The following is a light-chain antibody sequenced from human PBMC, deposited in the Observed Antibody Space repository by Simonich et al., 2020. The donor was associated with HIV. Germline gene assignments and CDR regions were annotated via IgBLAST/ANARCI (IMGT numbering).Light chain of an antibody. V-gene: IGKV3-11*01. CDR1: QSVSSY. J-gene: IGKJ3*01. CDR2: DAS. CDR3: QQYDNLPLT. Sequence: EIVLTQSPGTLSLSPGERATLSCRASQSVSSYLAWYQQKPGQAPRLLIYDASNRATGIPARFSGSGSGTDFTLTISSLEPEDFATYYCQQYDNLPLTFGPGTKVDIK.